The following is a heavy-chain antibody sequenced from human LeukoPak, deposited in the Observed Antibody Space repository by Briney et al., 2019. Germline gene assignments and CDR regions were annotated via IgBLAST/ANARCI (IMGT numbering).Heavy chain of an antibody. CDR3: AREGDSSGWYMDFDY. D-gene: IGHD6-19*01. V-gene: IGHV1-2*06. CDR1: GYTFTGYY. CDR2: INPNSGGT. Sequence: ASVKVSCKASGYTFTGYYMHWVRQAPGQGLEWMGRINPNSGGTNYAQKFQGRVTMTRDTSISTAYMELSRLRSEDTAVYYCAREGDSSGWYMDFDYWGQGTLVTVSS. J-gene: IGHJ4*02.